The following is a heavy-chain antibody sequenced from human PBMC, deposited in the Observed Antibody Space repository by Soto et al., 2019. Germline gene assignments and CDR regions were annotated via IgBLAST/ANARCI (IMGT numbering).Heavy chain of an antibody. J-gene: IGHJ3*01. CDR2: ISDSGGSGGT. Sequence: EVQLLESGGGWGQPGGSLRLSCAASGFTFSSYAMTWVRQAPGRGLERVSSISDSGGSGGTCYPDSVKGRFTISRDNYKNTLYLQMNSLRVEDTAVYYCAKEGSVTDAFDVWGQGTMVTVSS. D-gene: IGHD2-21*02. CDR3: AKEGSVTDAFDV. V-gene: IGHV3-23*01. CDR1: GFTFSSYA.